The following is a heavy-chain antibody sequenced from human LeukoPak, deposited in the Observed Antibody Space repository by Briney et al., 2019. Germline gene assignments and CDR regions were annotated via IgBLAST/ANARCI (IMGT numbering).Heavy chain of an antibody. Sequence: PLETLSLTCTVSGGSIRSHSWSWIRQSPGKGLECIGYVYYSGSTNYNPSLKSRVTMSLDTSQNEFSLKLSSVTAADTAVYYCARGCSDGICYTNAFDFWGQGTLVIVSS. CDR3: ARGCSDGICYTNAFDF. V-gene: IGHV4-59*11. D-gene: IGHD2-8*01. CDR1: GGSIRSHS. J-gene: IGHJ3*01. CDR2: VYYSGST.